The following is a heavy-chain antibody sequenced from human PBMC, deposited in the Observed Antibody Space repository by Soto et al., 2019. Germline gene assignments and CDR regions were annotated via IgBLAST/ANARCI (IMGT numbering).Heavy chain of an antibody. J-gene: IGHJ2*01. CDR2: ISATGGNI. D-gene: IGHD3-16*01. CDR1: GFTFSDYA. V-gene: IGHV3-23*01. CDR3: AKVAGGLGYFDL. Sequence: PGGSLRLSCVASGFTFSDYAMTWVRQAPGKGLEWVATISATGGNIEYTDSLKGRFTISRDNSKNTLYLQLNGLTSDDTAAHYCAKVAGGLGYFDLWGRGTLVTVSS.